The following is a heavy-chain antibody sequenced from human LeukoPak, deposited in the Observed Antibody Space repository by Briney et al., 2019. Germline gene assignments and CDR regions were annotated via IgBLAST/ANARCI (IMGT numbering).Heavy chain of an antibody. CDR3: ARSLWYSGYM. Sequence: PSETLSLTCTVSGGSISSSSYYWGWIRQPPGKGLEWIGSIYYSGSTYYNPSPKSRVTISVDTSKNQFSLRLSSVTAADTAVYYCARSLWYSGYMWGQGTLVTVSS. J-gene: IGHJ4*02. CDR1: GGSISSSSYY. D-gene: IGHD1-26*01. CDR2: IYYSGST. V-gene: IGHV4-39*01.